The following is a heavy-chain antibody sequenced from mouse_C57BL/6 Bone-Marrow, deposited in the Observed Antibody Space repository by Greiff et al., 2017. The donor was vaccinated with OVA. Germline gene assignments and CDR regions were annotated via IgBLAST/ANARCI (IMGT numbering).Heavy chain of an antibody. CDR3: ARVGVTTVGGFDY. CDR2: ISYDGSN. CDR1: GYSITSGYY. D-gene: IGHD1-1*01. Sequence: EVQLVESGPGLVKLSQSLSLTCSVTGYSITSGYYWNWIRQFPGNKLEWMGYISYDGSNNYNPSLKNRISITRDTSKNQFFLKLNSVTTEDTATYYCARVGVTTVGGFDYWGQGTTLTVSS. J-gene: IGHJ2*01. V-gene: IGHV3-6*01.